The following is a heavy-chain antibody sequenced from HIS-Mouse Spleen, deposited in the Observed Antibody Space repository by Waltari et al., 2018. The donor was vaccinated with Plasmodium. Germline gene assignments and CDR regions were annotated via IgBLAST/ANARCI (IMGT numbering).Heavy chain of an antibody. Sequence: QVQLVQSGAEVKKPGASVKVSCKASGYTFTGYYMHWVRQAPGKGLEWMGWINTNSGGTNYAQKFQGRVTMTRDTSISTAYMERSRLRSDDTAVYYCARDPEWELLYFDYWGQGTLVTVSS. CDR3: ARDPEWELLYFDY. CDR1: GYTFTGYY. V-gene: IGHV1-2*02. D-gene: IGHD1-26*01. CDR2: INTNSGGT. J-gene: IGHJ4*02.